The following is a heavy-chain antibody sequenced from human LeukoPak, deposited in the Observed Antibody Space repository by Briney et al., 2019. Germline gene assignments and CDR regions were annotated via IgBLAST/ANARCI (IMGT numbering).Heavy chain of an antibody. D-gene: IGHD1-26*01. CDR1: GFTFSSYG. Sequence: GGSLRLSCAASGFTFSSYGMHWVRQAPGKGLEWVAVISYDGSNKYYADSVKGRFTISRDNSKNTLYLQMNSLRAEDTAVYYCARELGATSEIDYWGQGTLVTVSS. V-gene: IGHV3-30*03. CDR3: ARELGATSEIDY. CDR2: ISYDGSNK. J-gene: IGHJ4*02.